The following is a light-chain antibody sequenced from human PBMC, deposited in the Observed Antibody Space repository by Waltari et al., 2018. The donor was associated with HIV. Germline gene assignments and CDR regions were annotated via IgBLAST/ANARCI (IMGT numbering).Light chain of an antibody. CDR2: DLS. CDR3: SSYTSSSTYV. J-gene: IGLJ1*01. Sequence: HSALTQPAPVSGSPGLSVTISCTGATIHVGGFSYVSWYQQHTGKAPKLIIYDLSNRPSGVSTRFSGSKSGNTASLTISGLQAEDEADYYCSSYTSSSTYVFGTGTKVTVL. V-gene: IGLV2-14*03. CDR1: TIHVGGFSY.